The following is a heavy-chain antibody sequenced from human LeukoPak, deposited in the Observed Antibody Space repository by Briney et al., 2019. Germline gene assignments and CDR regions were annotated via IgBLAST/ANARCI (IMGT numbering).Heavy chain of an antibody. Sequence: GGSLRLSCAASGFTFSSYAMHWVRQAPGKGLEWVAYIRYDGNTKYYADSVKGRVIIARDNSINTVFLQMDSLRVEDTAVYFCVKDQKSITVVEVLHKKKRYFDVWGRGNLVTVSS. CDR2: IRYDGNTK. J-gene: IGHJ2*01. D-gene: IGHD4-11*01. CDR3: VKDQKSITVVEVLHKKKRYFDV. V-gene: IGHV3-30*02. CDR1: GFTFSSYA.